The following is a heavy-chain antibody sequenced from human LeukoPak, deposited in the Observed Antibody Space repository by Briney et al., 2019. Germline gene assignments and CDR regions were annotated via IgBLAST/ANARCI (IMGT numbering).Heavy chain of an antibody. Sequence: PGGSLRLSCAASGFTFSSSAMSWVRQAPGKGLEWVSAISNNGGYTYYADSVQGRFTISRDNSKSTLCLQMNSLGAEDTAVYYCARGHYQLSWGQGILVTVSS. J-gene: IGHJ5*02. V-gene: IGHV3-23*01. CDR1: GFTFSSSA. CDR3: ARGHYQLS. CDR2: ISNNGGYT. D-gene: IGHD2-2*01.